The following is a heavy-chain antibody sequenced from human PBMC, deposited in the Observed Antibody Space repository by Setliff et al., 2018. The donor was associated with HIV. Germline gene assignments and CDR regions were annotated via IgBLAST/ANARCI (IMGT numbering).Heavy chain of an antibody. CDR2: INHSGST. D-gene: IGHD1-1*01. Sequence: PSETLSLTCTVSGGSISSGGYHWSWIRLPPGKGLEWIGEINHSGSTNYNPSLKSRVTISVDTSKNQFSLKLTSVTAADTAVYYCARDWNHYFYYMDVWGKGTTVTVSS. CDR1: GGSISSGGYH. CDR3: ARDWNHYFYYMDV. V-gene: IGHV4-61*08. J-gene: IGHJ6*03.